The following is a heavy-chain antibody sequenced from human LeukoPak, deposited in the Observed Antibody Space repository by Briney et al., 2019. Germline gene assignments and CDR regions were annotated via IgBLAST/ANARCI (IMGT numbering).Heavy chain of an antibody. D-gene: IGHD5-12*01. CDR2: ISAYNGYT. J-gene: IGHJ4*02. CDR3: ARVQSRGGYAFALFDY. CDR1: GYTFSNYG. V-gene: IGHV1-18*01. Sequence: ASVKVSCKASGYTFSNYGITWVRQAPGQGLEWMGWISAYNGYTNYAQKPQGRVTLTPDTSTSTAYMELRSLRSDDTAVYYCARVQSRGGYAFALFDYWGQGTLVTVSS.